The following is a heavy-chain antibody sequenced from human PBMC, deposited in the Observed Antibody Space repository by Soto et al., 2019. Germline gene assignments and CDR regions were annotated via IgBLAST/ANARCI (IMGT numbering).Heavy chain of an antibody. V-gene: IGHV4-59*12. CDR3: ARVPGP. CDR1: GDSISGSS. CDR2: MYHSGST. Sequence: TSETLSLTSTVSGDSISGSSWSWIRQPPGKGLEWIAYMYHSGSTYYNPSLKSRVTISVDRSKNQFSLKLSSVTAADTAVYYCARVPGPWGQGTLVTVSS. J-gene: IGHJ5*02.